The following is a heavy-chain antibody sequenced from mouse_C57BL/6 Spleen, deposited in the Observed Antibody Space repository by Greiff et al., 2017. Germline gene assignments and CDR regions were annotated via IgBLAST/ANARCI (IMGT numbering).Heavy chain of an antibody. J-gene: IGHJ3*01. CDR2: ITPSSGYT. CDR3: ARADDGYPLAY. Sequence: QVQLQQSGAELARPGASVKMSCKASGYTFTSYSMHWVKQRPGQGLEWIGSITPSSGYTNYNQKFKDKATLTADKSSSTAYMQLSRLTSEDAAVYYCARADDGYPLAYWGQGTLVTVSA. D-gene: IGHD2-3*01. CDR1: GYTFTSYS. V-gene: IGHV1-4*01.